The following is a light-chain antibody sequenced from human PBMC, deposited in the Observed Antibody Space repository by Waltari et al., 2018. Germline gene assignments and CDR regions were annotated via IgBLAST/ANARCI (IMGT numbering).Light chain of an antibody. CDR2: DAS. V-gene: IGKV1-33*01. Sequence: IQMTQSPSSLSASIGDRVTITCRASKDIRKNLSWFQEKPGKAPKLLIYDASNLEAGVPSRFSGTGSGTDFSLTISSLQPEDSATYYCQHYNNLPYTFSRGTK. CDR1: KDIRKN. CDR3: QHYNNLPYT. J-gene: IGKJ2*01.